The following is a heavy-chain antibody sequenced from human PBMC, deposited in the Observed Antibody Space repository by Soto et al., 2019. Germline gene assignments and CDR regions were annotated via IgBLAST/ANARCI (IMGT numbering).Heavy chain of an antibody. Sequence: QVQLQESGPGLVKPSQTLSLTCTVSGASISSGYWSWIRQSPGQGLEWIGYIYYDGRTHYNPSVRSRVTISVDTSKNQFSLILTSVTAADTAVYHCASSGVDDSPSYFWFYFDYWGQGSLVTVSS. CDR3: ASSGVDDSPSYFWFYFDY. CDR1: GASISSGY. D-gene: IGHD3-3*01. CDR2: IYYDGRT. J-gene: IGHJ4*02. V-gene: IGHV4-30-4*01.